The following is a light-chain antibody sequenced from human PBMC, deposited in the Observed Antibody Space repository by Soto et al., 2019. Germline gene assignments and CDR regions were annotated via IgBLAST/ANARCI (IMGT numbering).Light chain of an antibody. CDR2: GVS. V-gene: IGKV3-15*01. Sequence: EILMTQSPATLAVSPEERVALPCRASQSVSRDLAWYQQKSGQAPRLLIYGVSSRATDTPARFSGSGSGTEFTLTISSLQSEDFAVYYCQLYNNWPYTFGLGTKLEMK. J-gene: IGKJ2*01. CDR3: QLYNNWPYT. CDR1: QSVSRD.